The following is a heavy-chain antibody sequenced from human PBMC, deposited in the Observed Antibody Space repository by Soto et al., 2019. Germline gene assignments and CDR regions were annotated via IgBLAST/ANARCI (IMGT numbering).Heavy chain of an antibody. Sequence: GGSLRLSCAASGFTFSSYSMNWVRQAPGKGLEWVSSISSSSSYIYYADSVKGRFTISRDNAKNSLYLQMNSLRAEDTAVYYCARKGIPEDDAFAIWGQGTMVTVSS. CDR1: GFTFSSYS. CDR2: ISSSSSYI. J-gene: IGHJ3*02. CDR3: ARKGIPEDDAFAI. V-gene: IGHV3-21*01.